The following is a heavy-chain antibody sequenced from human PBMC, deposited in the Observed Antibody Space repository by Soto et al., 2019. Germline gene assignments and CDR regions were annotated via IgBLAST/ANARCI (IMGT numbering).Heavy chain of an antibody. CDR3: ARSRYYYDSSGYYSAAFDI. CDR2: ISAYNGNT. Sequence: ASVKVSCKASGYTFTSYCISWVRQAPGQGLEWMGWISAYNGNTNYAQKLQGRVTMTTDTSTSTAYMELRSLRSDDTAVYYCARSRYYYDSSGYYSAAFDICGQGTMVTVSS. V-gene: IGHV1-18*01. CDR1: GYTFTSYC. J-gene: IGHJ3*02. D-gene: IGHD3-22*01.